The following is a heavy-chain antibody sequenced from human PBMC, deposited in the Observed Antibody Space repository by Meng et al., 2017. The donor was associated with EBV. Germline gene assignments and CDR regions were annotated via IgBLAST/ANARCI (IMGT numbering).Heavy chain of an antibody. CDR1: GGPFRYYA. D-gene: IGHD3-10*01. Sequence: QVRLVQSAAEVKKPGSSVKVSCKTSGGPFRYYAISWVRQAPGQGLEWLGGFLPRLGAPNYAQKFHGRVKITADESTSTHYMDLSSLRSEDTAIYYCASESGRGYTPDYWGQGTLVTASS. V-gene: IGHV1-69*01. J-gene: IGHJ4*02. CDR3: ASESGRGYTPDY. CDR2: FLPRLGAP.